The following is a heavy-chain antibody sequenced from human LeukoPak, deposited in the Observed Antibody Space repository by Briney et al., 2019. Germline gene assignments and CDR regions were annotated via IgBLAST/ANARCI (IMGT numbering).Heavy chain of an antibody. D-gene: IGHD6-6*01. CDR2: INNSSSSI. Sequence: GGSLRLSCAASGFTFSSYWMSWVRQAPGKGLEWVSSINNSSSSIYYGDSVKGRFTVSRDNAKSSVFLQLNSLRVEDAGVYYCARDWRYSSSSRYYFGMDVWGQGATVTVSS. J-gene: IGHJ6*02. V-gene: IGHV3-21*01. CDR3: ARDWRYSSSSRYYFGMDV. CDR1: GFTFSSYW.